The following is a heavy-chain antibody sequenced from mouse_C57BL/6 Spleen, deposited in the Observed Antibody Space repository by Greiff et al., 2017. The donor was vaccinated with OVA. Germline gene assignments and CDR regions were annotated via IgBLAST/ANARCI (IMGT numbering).Heavy chain of an antibody. CDR1: GYTFTDYY. D-gene: IGHD1-1*01. CDR2: INPNNGGT. J-gene: IGHJ1*03. CDR3: ARRGGSSYHWYFDV. Sequence: VQLQQSGPELVKPGASVKISCKASGYTFTDYYMNWVKQSHGKSLEWIGDINPNNGGTSYNQKFKGKATLTVDKSSSTAYMELRSLTSEDSAVYYCARRGGSSYHWYFDVWGTGTTVTVSS. V-gene: IGHV1-26*01.